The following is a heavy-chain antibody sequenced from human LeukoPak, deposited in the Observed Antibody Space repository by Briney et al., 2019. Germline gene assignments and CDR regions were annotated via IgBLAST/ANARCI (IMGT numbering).Heavy chain of an antibody. D-gene: IGHD2-15*01. CDR1: GGSFSGYY. Sequence: PSETLSLTCAVYGGSFSGYYWSWIRQPPGKGLEWIGEINHSGSTNYNPSLKSRVTISVDTSKNQFSLKLSSVTAADTAVYYCARNRWWELFFDYWGQGTLVTVSS. J-gene: IGHJ4*02. CDR2: INHSGST. V-gene: IGHV4-34*01. CDR3: ARNRWWELFFDY.